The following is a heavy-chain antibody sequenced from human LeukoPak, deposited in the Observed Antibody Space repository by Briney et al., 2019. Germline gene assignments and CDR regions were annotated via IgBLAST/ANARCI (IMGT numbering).Heavy chain of an antibody. CDR3: ARGGIAVASAFDI. J-gene: IGHJ3*02. Sequence: SVKVSCKASGGTFSSYAISWVRQAPGQGLEGMEGIIPIFGTANYAQKFQGRVTITADESTSTAYMELSSLRSEDTAVYYCARGGIAVASAFDIWGQGTMVTVSS. CDR1: GGTFSSYA. V-gene: IGHV1-69*13. D-gene: IGHD6-19*01. CDR2: IIPIFGTA.